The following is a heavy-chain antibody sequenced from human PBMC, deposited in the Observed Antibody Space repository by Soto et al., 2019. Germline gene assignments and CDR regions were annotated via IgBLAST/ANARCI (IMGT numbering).Heavy chain of an antibody. J-gene: IGHJ6*02. CDR3: ARVWDGYYYYYGMDV. Sequence: SETLSLTCTVSGGSINSYFWSWIRQSPGKGLEWIGHIYNSGSTNYNPSLKSRVTISLDTSKKQFSLNLSSVTAADTAVYYCARVWDGYYYYYGMDVWGQGTTVTVSS. CDR1: GGSINSYF. D-gene: IGHD3-16*01. CDR2: IYNSGST. V-gene: IGHV4-59*01.